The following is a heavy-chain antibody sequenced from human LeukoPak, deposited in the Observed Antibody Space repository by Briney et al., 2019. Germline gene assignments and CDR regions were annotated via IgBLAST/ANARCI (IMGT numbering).Heavy chain of an antibody. CDR3: ARDLSGRVTHAFDI. D-gene: IGHD2-21*02. CDR2: IYSGGST. J-gene: IGHJ3*02. CDR1: GFTVSSNY. V-gene: IGHV3-53*01. Sequence: GGSLRLSCAASGFTVSSNYMNWVRQAPGKGLEWVSVIYSGGSTYYADSVKGRFTISRDNSKNTLYLQMNSLRAEDTAVYYCARDLSGRVTHAFDIWGQGTMVTVSS.